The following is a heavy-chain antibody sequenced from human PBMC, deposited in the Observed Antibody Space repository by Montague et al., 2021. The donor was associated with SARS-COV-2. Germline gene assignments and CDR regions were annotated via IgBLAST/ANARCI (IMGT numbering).Heavy chain of an antibody. J-gene: IGHJ3*02. V-gene: IGHV5-51*01. CDR3: ARPLVRGSYQDSAFDI. CDR2: IYPGDSDT. D-gene: IGHD3-16*02. CDR1: GYSFARYW. Sequence: QSGAEVKKPGESLKISCKGSGYSFARYWIGWVRQMPGKGLEWMGIIYPGDSDTRYSPSFQGQVTISADKSISTAYLQWSSLKASDTAMYYCARPLVRGSYQDSAFDIWGQGTMVTVSS.